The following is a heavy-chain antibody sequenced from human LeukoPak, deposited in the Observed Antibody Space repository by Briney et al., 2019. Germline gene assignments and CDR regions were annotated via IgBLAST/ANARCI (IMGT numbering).Heavy chain of an antibody. D-gene: IGHD3-22*01. CDR1: GFTFSDYY. CDR2: ISSSSSYI. J-gene: IGHJ4*02. Sequence: GGSLRLSCAASGFTFSDYYMSWIRQAPGKGLEWVSSISSSSSYIYYADSVKGRFTISRDNAKNSLYLQMNSLRAEDTAVYYCARALVRYYYDSSGYYYVSFDYWGQGTLVTVSS. CDR3: ARALVRYYYDSSGYYYVSFDY. V-gene: IGHV3-11*06.